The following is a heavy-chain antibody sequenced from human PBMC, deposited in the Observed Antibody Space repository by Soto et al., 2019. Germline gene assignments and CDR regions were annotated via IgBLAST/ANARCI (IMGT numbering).Heavy chain of an antibody. V-gene: IGHV3-30-3*01. J-gene: IGHJ4*02. CDR2: ISYDGSNK. D-gene: IGHD3-22*01. CDR1: GFTFSSYA. Sequence: GGSLRLSCAASGFTFSSYAMHWVRQAPGKGLEWVAVISYDGSNKYYADSVKGRFTISRDNSKNTLYLQMNSLRAEDTAVYYCASGTMIVDDQNRRGYFDYWGQGTLVTVSS. CDR3: ASGTMIVDDQNRRGYFDY.